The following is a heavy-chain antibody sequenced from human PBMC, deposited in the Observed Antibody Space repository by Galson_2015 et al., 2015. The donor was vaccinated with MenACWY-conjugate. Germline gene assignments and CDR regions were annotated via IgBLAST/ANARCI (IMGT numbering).Heavy chain of an antibody. CDR1: GFTFSDHY. CDR2: IRTKPNSYTT. CDR3: ARGGGWYFDY. J-gene: IGHJ4*02. D-gene: IGHD6-19*01. V-gene: IGHV3-72*01. Sequence: FLRLSCAASGFTFSDHYMDWVRQAPGKGLGWAGRIRTKPNSYTTEYAASVKGRFTISRDDSKNSLYLQMNSLKIEDSAVYYCARGGGWYFDYWGQGTLVTVSS.